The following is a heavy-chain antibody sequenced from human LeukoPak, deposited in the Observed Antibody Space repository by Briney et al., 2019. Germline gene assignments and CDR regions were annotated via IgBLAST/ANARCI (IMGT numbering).Heavy chain of an antibody. CDR2: TIPIFGTA. CDR3: ASYSEMATFEDY. V-gene: IGHV1-69*13. CDR1: GGTFSSYA. J-gene: IGHJ4*02. Sequence: SVKVSCKASGGTFSSYAISWVRQAPGQGLEWMGGTIPIFGTANYAQKFQGRVTITADESTSTAYMELSSLRSEDTAVYYCASYSEMATFEDYWGQGTLVTVSS. D-gene: IGHD5-24*01.